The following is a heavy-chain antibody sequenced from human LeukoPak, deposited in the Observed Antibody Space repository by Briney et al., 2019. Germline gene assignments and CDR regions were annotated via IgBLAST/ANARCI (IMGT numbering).Heavy chain of an antibody. V-gene: IGHV3-30*02. Sequence: GGSLRLSCAASGFTFSSYGMHWVRQAPGKGLEWVAFIRYDGSNKYYADSVKGRFTISRDNSKNTLYLQMNSLRAEDTAVYYCAKDLADCSSTSCYAGYYYYMDVWGKGTTVTISS. CDR1: GFTFSSYG. J-gene: IGHJ6*03. CDR3: AKDLADCSSTSCYAGYYYYMDV. D-gene: IGHD2-2*01. CDR2: IRYDGSNK.